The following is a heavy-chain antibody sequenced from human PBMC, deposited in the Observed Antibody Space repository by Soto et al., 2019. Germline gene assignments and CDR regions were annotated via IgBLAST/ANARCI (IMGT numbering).Heavy chain of an antibody. CDR1: GGTFSSYA. J-gene: IGHJ6*02. CDR2: IIPIFGTA. V-gene: IGHV1-69*06. Sequence: GASVKVSCKASGGTFSSYAISWVRQAPGQGLEWMGGIIPIFGTANYAQKFQGRVTITADKSTSTAYMELSSLRSEDTAVYYCARPTCGQPDYDSSGYYCYYYYGMDVWGQGTTVTVSS. D-gene: IGHD3-22*01. CDR3: ARPTCGQPDYDSSGYYCYYYYGMDV.